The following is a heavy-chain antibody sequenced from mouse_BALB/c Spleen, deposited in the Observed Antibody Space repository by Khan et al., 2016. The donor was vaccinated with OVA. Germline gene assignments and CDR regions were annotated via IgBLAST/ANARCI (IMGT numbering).Heavy chain of an antibody. D-gene: IGHD3-3*01. CDR2: IDPFNADT. Sequence: IQLVQSGPELMKPGASVKISCKASGYSFTSYYMHWMKQSHGKSLEWIGYIDPFNADTDYNQKFKGKDTLTVDKSSNTAYMNLTSLTSEDSAVYYCARGTFAYWGQGTLVTVSA. J-gene: IGHJ3*01. V-gene: IGHV1S135*01. CDR3: ARGTFAY. CDR1: GYSFTSYY.